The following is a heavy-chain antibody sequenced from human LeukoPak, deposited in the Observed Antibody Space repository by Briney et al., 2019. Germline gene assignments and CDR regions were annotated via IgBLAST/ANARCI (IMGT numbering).Heavy chain of an antibody. J-gene: IGHJ3*02. CDR1: GGSIDNFY. D-gene: IGHD5-18*01. Sequence: PSETLSLTCTVAGGSIDNFYWSWIRQSPGKGREWIGYLYYTGITNSNPSLRRRVTISLDRSKNQFSLTLKSVTAADTAVYYCARERSSYGAFDIWGQGTMVTVSS. CDR2: LYYTGIT. CDR3: ARERSSYGAFDI. V-gene: IGHV4-59*12.